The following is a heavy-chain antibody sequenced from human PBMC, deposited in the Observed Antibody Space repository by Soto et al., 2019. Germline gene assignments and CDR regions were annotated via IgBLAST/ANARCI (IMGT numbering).Heavy chain of an antibody. CDR1: VGSISSTSYY. J-gene: IGHJ4*02. CDR2: IFYSGNT. CDR3: AGRHYSGAGPTRGLDC. V-gene: IGHV4-39*01. D-gene: IGHD3-10*01. Sequence: QLQLQESGPGLVKPSETLSLTGTVSVGSISSTSYYWGWILQSPGKGLEWIGSIFYSGNTFYNPSLKSRLTISEDTSMNQFALKLTSVTAADTAMYYCAGRHYSGAGPTRGLDCWGQGNLVTVSS.